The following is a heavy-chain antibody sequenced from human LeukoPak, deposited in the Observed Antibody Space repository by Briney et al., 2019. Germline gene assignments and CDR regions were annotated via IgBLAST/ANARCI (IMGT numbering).Heavy chain of an antibody. J-gene: IGHJ4*02. CDR3: ARLGSGSYYDPRAQCDY. CDR2: IHYSGST. Sequence: SETLSLTCTVSGCSIRSYYWRWIRRPPGEGLEWIGCIHYSGSTSYNPSLKSRVTISADTSKSQFSLKLSSVTAADTAVYYCARLGSGSYYDPRAQCDYWGERSLLTVSS. V-gene: IGHV4-59*01. D-gene: IGHD1-26*01. CDR1: GCSIRSYY.